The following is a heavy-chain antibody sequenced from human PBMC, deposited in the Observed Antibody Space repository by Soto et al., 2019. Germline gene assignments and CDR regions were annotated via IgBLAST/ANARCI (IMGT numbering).Heavy chain of an antibody. D-gene: IGHD2-8*01. Sequence: EVQLLEFGGGLVQPGGSLRLSCAASGLTFSTYAMSWVRQAPGKGLEWVSGLYGSGRGISYADSVKGRFTISRDNSNDILYLEMRSLRVEDTAVYYCAKDRQPDGLWPFDHWGQGTLVIVSS. CDR1: GLTFSTYA. V-gene: IGHV3-23*01. CDR2: LYGSGRGI. CDR3: AKDRQPDGLWPFDH. J-gene: IGHJ4*02.